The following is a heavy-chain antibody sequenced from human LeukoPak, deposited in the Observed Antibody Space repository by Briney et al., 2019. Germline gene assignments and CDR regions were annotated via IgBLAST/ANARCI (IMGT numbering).Heavy chain of an antibody. D-gene: IGHD5-18*01. CDR1: GFTFSTYS. Sequence: PGGSLRLSCAASGFTFSTYSMNWVRQAPGKGLEWVSSISSNNRYIYYADSVKGRFTISRDNSKNTLYLQMNSLRAEDTAVYYCAKEGDSYGYETDYWGQGTLVTVSS. J-gene: IGHJ4*02. V-gene: IGHV3-21*01. CDR2: ISSNNRYI. CDR3: AKEGDSYGYETDY.